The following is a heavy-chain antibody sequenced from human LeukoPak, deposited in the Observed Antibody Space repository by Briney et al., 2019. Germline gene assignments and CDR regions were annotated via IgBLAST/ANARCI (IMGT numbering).Heavy chain of an antibody. Sequence: GGSLRLSCAASGFTFSNAWMTWVRQAPGKGREWVGRIKSKTDGGTPDYAAPVKGRFTISRDDSKNTLHLQITSRKTKKTAVYYFTKDLSVIVRTLTWGEGALVTVSS. CDR3: TKDLSVIVRTLT. D-gene: IGHD3-3*01. CDR1: GFTFSNAW. CDR2: IKSKTDGGTP. J-gene: IGHJ5*02. V-gene: IGHV3-15*01.